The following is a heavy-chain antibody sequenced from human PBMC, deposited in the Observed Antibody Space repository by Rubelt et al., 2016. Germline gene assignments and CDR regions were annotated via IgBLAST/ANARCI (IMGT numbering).Heavy chain of an antibody. V-gene: IGHV1-2*02. D-gene: IGHD6-19*01. CDR2: ISPNSGGT. Sequence: QVQLVQSGAEVKKPGASVKVSCKASGYTFTGYYVHWVRQAPGQGLEWMGWISPNSGGTNYAQKFQGRVSMTRDTSISTAYMDLSRLTSDDTAVYYGARDEMAGITSVDNWGLGTLVTVSS. CDR3: ARDEMAGITSVDN. CDR1: GYTFTGYY. J-gene: IGHJ4*02.